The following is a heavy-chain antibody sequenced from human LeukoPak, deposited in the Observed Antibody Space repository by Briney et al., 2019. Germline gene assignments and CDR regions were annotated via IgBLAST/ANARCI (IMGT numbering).Heavy chain of an antibody. CDR1: GYTFTSYD. CDR2: MNPNSGNT. D-gene: IGHD1-20*01. V-gene: IGHV1-8*01. Sequence: ASVKVSCKASGYTFTSYDINWVRQATGQGLEWMGWMNPNSGNTGYAQKFQGRVTTTRNTSISTAYMELSSLRSEDTAVYYCARVKIYNWNVAYFDYWGQGTLVTVSS. J-gene: IGHJ4*02. CDR3: ARVKIYNWNVAYFDY.